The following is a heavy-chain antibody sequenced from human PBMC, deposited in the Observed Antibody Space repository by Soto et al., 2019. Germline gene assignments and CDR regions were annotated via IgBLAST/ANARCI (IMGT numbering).Heavy chain of an antibody. CDR2: IWYDVSNK. CDR1: GFTFSRYG. V-gene: IGHV3-33*01. Sequence: QVQLVESGGGVVQPGRSLRLSCAAFGFTFSRYGMHWVRQAPGKGLEWVAVIWYDVSNKYYADSVKGRFTISRDSSKHTVYLQMNSLRAEDTAVYYCARDLVEYYRGYSGDYYNYGMDVWGQVTTVSVSS. CDR3: ARDLVEYYRGYSGDYYNYGMDV. D-gene: IGHD1-26*01. J-gene: IGHJ6*02.